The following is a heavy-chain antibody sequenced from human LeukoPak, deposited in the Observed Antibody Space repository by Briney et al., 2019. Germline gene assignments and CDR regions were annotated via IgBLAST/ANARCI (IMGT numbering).Heavy chain of an antibody. J-gene: IGHJ6*03. CDR1: GFTFSRHG. D-gene: IGHD3/OR15-3a*01. Sequence: GGSLRLSCAASGFTFSRHGMNWVRQAPGKGLEWVSYISYSGSHIYYADSVKGRFTISRDNAQNSLFLQMISLRAEDTAVYYCVRDGPHVLGGIYYYYMDVWGKGTTVTVSS. CDR2: ISYSGSHI. CDR3: VRDGPHVLGGIYYYYMDV. V-gene: IGHV3-48*01.